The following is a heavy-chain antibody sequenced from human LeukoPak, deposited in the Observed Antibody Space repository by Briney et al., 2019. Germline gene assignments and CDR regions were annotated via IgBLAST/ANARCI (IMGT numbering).Heavy chain of an antibody. J-gene: IGHJ4*02. Sequence: SETLSLTCTVSGGSISSYYWSWIRQPPGKGLEWIGYIYYSGSTNYNPSLKSRVTISVDTSKNQFSLKLSSVTAADTAVYYCASAAFLYSSPKGYFDYWGQGTLVTVSS. V-gene: IGHV4-59*08. CDR3: ASAAFLYSSPKGYFDY. CDR2: IYYSGST. CDR1: GGSISSYY. D-gene: IGHD6-13*01.